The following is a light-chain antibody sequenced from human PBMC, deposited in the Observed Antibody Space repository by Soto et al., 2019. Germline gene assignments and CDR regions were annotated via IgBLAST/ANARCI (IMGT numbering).Light chain of an antibody. CDR3: QQGYTSAIT. Sequence: DIQMTQSPSSLSASVGDRVTITCRASQSIGKHLNWCQQKPGKAPKFLIYAASNLQSGVPPRFSGSGSGTDFTLTVNSLQPEDFATYYCQQGYTSAITFGQGTRLEIK. V-gene: IGKV1-39*01. CDR1: QSIGKH. CDR2: AAS. J-gene: IGKJ5*01.